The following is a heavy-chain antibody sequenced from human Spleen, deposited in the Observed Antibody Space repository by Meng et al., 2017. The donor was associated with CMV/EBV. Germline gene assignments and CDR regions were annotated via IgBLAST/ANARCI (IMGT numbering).Heavy chain of an antibody. CDR1: GGTFSSYA. J-gene: IGHJ4*02. Sequence: SVKVSCKASGGTFSSYAISWVRQAPGQGLEWMGGIIPIFGTANYAQKFQGRVTITTDESTSTAYMELSSLRSEDTAVYYCARVQAAAGTFDYWGQGTLVTVSS. V-gene: IGHV1-69*05. CDR3: ARVQAAAGTFDY. D-gene: IGHD6-13*01. CDR2: IIPIFGTA.